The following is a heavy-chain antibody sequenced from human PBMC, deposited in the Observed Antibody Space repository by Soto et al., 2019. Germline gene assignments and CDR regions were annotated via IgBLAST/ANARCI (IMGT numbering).Heavy chain of an antibody. J-gene: IGHJ5*02. CDR2: ISFDGSNK. Sequence: GGSLRLSCAASGFTFSSHGMHWVRQAPGKGLEWVALISFDGSNKYYADSVKGRFTISRDNSGNTLSLQMNSLRADDTAVYYCAKDREIFGVRAPGFDPWGQGTLVPASS. D-gene: IGHD3-3*01. CDR1: GFTFSSHG. V-gene: IGHV3-30*18. CDR3: AKDREIFGVRAPGFDP.